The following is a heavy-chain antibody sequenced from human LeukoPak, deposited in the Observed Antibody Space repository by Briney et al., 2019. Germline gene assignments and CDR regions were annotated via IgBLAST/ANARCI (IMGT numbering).Heavy chain of an antibody. J-gene: IGHJ4*02. CDR2: ISFNGNDK. CDR3: ARVYGGEIDY. V-gene: IGHV3-30*03. D-gene: IGHD2-8*01. CDR1: GFGLGSYN. Sequence: GGSLRLSCAASGFGLGSYNMYWARQAPGKGLEWVTLISFNGNDKEYADSVKGRFTVSRDNSRNTVFLQMNSLRPEDTALYYCARVYGGEIDYWGQGTQVTVSS.